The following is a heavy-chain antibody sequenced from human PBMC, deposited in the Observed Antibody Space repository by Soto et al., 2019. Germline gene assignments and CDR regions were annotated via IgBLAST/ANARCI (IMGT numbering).Heavy chain of an antibody. CDR2: ISAYSGYT. Sequence: ASVKVSCKASGYTFTSSGINWVRQAPGQGLEWMGWISAYSGYTNYAQKLQGRVTMTTDTSTSTAYMELRSLRSDDTAVYYCARVPHDCGGDCYSLLWGQGTLVTVSS. J-gene: IGHJ4*02. CDR3: ARVPHDCGGDCYSLL. V-gene: IGHV1-18*04. CDR1: GYTFTSSG. D-gene: IGHD2-21*02.